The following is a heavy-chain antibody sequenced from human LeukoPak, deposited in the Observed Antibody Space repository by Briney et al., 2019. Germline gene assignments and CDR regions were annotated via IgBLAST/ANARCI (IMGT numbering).Heavy chain of an antibody. D-gene: IGHD3-22*01. Sequence: GGSLRLSCAASGFTFGSNGMSWVRQAPGKGLEWVSFITPNADRTSYADSVEGRFTISRDNPRNTLYMQMNSLRDEDTAIYYCAIMHGYYDGSGYWVQWGQGTLVTVSS. J-gene: IGHJ1*01. CDR3: AIMHGYYDGSGYWVQ. CDR1: GFTFGSNG. V-gene: IGHV3-23*01. CDR2: ITPNADRT.